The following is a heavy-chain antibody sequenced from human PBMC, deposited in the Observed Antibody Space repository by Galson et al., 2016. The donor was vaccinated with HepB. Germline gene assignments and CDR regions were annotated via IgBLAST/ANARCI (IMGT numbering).Heavy chain of an antibody. CDR3: VKDRRYGDYVGWFDP. D-gene: IGHD4-17*01. CDR1: GFTFNSYA. Sequence: SLRLSCAASGFTFNSYAMSWVRQAPGKGLAWVAGISASGQTTFYADSVTGRFTISRDNSKNTLNLEMNKLRVDDTAVYYCVKDRRYGDYVGWFDPWGQGTPVIVSS. J-gene: IGHJ5*02. V-gene: IGHV3-23*01. CDR2: ISASGQTT.